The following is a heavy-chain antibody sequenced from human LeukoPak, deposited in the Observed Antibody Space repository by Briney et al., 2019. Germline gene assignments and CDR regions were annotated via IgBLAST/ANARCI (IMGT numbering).Heavy chain of an antibody. CDR2: ISTNGGST. D-gene: IGHD5-12*01. V-gene: IGHV3-64*01. J-gene: IGHJ4*02. Sequence: GGSLRLSCAASGFTFSRYALHSVRQAPGKGLEYVSSISTNGGSTYHANSVKGRFTISRDNSKNTLFLQLGSLRAEDMAVYYCAVAYGGYDWEGGFDYWGQGTLVTVSS. CDR1: GFTFSRYA. CDR3: AVAYGGYDWEGGFDY.